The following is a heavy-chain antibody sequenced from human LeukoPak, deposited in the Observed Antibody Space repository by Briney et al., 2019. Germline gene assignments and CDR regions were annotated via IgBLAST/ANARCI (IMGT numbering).Heavy chain of an antibody. D-gene: IGHD4-17*01. Sequence: SVKVSREASGGTFSSYATSWVRHAPGQGLECMGGIIPIFGTANSAQKFQGRVTITADKSTSTAYMELSSLRSEDTAVYYCARDFGAAVDDYGDLRSGYYFDYWGQGTLVTVSS. CDR1: GGTFSSYA. V-gene: IGHV1-69*06. J-gene: IGHJ4*02. CDR2: IIPIFGTA. CDR3: ARDFGAAVDDYGDLRSGYYFDY.